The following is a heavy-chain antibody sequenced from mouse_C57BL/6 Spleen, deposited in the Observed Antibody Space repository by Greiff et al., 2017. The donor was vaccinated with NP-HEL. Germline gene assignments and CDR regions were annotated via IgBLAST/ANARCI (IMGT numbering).Heavy chain of an antibody. D-gene: IGHD2-5*01. Sequence: QVQLKESGPGLVQPSQSLSITCTVSGFSLTSYGVHWVRQSPGKGLEWLGVIWSGGSTDYNAAFISRLSISKDNSKSQVFFKMNSLQADDTAIYCCARNDYSNYYFDYWGQGTTLTVSS. CDR1: GFSLTSYG. CDR2: IWSGGST. CDR3: ARNDYSNYYFDY. J-gene: IGHJ2*01. V-gene: IGHV2-2*01.